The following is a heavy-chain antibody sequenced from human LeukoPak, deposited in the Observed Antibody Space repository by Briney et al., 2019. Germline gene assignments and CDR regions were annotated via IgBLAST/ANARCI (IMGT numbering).Heavy chain of an antibody. CDR1: GFTFSSYS. CDR3: ARDILPSGYYDTDFDD. Sequence: GGSLRLSCAASGFTFSSYSMNWVRQAPGKGLEWVSSISSSSSYIYYADSVKGRFTISRDNAKNSLYLQMNSLRAEDTAVYYCARDILPSGYYDTDFDDWGEGPLVTVSS. CDR2: ISSSSSYI. J-gene: IGHJ4*02. D-gene: IGHD3-22*01. V-gene: IGHV3-21*01.